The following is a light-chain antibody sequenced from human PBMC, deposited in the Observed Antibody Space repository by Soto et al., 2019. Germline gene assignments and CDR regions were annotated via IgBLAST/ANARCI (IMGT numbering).Light chain of an antibody. Sequence: EIVLTQSPGTLSLSPGERATLSCRASPSVSSNCLGWYRQKPGQAPRLLIYDASSRAPGSPDRFSGSGSGTDFTLTISRLEPEDFAVYYCQQYGSSPITFGQGTRLEIK. CDR1: PSVSSNC. CDR3: QQYGSSPIT. CDR2: DAS. J-gene: IGKJ5*01. V-gene: IGKV3-20*01.